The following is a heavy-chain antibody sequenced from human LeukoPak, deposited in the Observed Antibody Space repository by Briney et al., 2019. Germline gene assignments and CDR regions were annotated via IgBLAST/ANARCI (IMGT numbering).Heavy chain of an antibody. CDR3: ARGQYSSGSGDFDY. CDR1: GFTVSSNY. V-gene: IGHV3-66*01. Sequence: GGSLRLSCAASGFTVSSNYMSWVRQAPGKGLEWVSVLYSGGSTYYADSVKGRFIISRDNSKNTLYLQMNSLRAEDTAVYYCARGQYSSGSGDFDYWGQGTLVTVSS. D-gene: IGHD6-19*01. CDR2: LYSGGST. J-gene: IGHJ4*02.